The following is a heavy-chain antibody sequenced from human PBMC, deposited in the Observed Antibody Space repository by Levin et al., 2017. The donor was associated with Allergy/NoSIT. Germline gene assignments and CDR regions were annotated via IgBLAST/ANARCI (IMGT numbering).Heavy chain of an antibody. J-gene: IGHJ4*02. CDR3: ARALGLAVAGTTPLDY. CDR1: GYTFTSYD. CDR2: MNPNSGNT. Sequence: ASVKVSCKASGYTFTSYDINWVRQATGQGLEWMGWMNPNSGNTGYAQKFQGRVTMTRNTSISTAYMELSSLRSEDTAVYYCARALGLAVAGTTPLDYWGQGTLVTVSS. D-gene: IGHD6-19*01. V-gene: IGHV1-8*01.